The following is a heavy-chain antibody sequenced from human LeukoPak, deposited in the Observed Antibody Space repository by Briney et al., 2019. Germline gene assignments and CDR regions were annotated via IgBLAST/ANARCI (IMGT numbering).Heavy chain of an antibody. Sequence: SETLSLTCTVSGGSISSSSYYWGWLRQPPGKGLEWIGSIYYSGSTYYNPSLKSRVTISVDTSKNQFSLKLTSVTAADTAMYYCARWFRGYRDAFDIWGQGTLVTVSS. CDR3: ARWFRGYRDAFDI. J-gene: IGHJ3*02. CDR2: IYYSGST. CDR1: GGSISSSSYY. V-gene: IGHV4-39*01. D-gene: IGHD5-18*01.